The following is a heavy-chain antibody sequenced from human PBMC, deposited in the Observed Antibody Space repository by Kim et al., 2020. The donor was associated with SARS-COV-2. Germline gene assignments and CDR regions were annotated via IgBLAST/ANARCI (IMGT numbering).Heavy chain of an antibody. Sequence: SVKVSCKASGDTFSSYTISWVRQAPGQGLEWMGRIIPNLGIANYAQKFQGRVTITADKSTSTAYMELSSLRSEDTAVYYCAIVVLTAILREYVMDVCGQGTTVTVSS. CDR2: IIPNLGIA. CDR3: AIVVLTAILREYVMDV. D-gene: IGHD2-21*02. J-gene: IGHJ6*02. V-gene: IGHV1-69*02. CDR1: GDTFSSYT.